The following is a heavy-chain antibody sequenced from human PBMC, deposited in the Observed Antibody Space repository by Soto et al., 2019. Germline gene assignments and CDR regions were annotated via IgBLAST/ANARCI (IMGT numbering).Heavy chain of an antibody. J-gene: IGHJ4*02. CDR2: IKQDGSEK. V-gene: IGHV3-7*01. D-gene: IGHD2-15*01. CDR3: ANTEEIGYCSGGGCYPGDY. CDR1: GFTFSSYW. Sequence: EVQLVESGGGLVQPGGSLRLSCAASGFTFSSYWMSWVRQAPGKGLEWVANIKQDGSEKYYVDSVKGRFTISRDNAKNSLYLQMNSLRAEDTAVYYCANTEEIGYCSGGGCYPGDYWGQGTLVTVSS.